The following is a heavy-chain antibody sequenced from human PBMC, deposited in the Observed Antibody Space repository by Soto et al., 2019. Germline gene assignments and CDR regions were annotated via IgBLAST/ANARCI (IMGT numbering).Heavy chain of an antibody. CDR3: GKIKRGAYGMDV. CDR2: TFHTGTT. CDR1: VGSISSGYH. V-gene: IGHV4-38-2*02. Sequence: PSETLSLTCTVSVGSISSGYHWAWIRQPPGMRLEWVASTFHTGTTYYNPSLTSRATIFVDTSKNQFSLKLTSVTAADTAVYYCGKIKRGAYGMDVWGQGTRVTVSS. D-gene: IGHD3-10*01. J-gene: IGHJ6*02.